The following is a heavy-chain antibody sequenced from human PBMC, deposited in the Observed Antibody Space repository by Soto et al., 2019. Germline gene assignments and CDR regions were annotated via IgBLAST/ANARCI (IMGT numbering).Heavy chain of an antibody. V-gene: IGHV3-23*01. J-gene: IGHJ3*02. CDR2: ISGSGGST. D-gene: IGHD3-3*01. CDR3: AKEKGFLEWLAYQNDAFDI. Sequence: GGSLRLSCAASGFTFSSYAMSWVRQAPGKGLEWVSAISGSGGSTYYADSVKGRFTISRDNSKNTLYLQMNSLRAEDTAVYYCAKEKGFLEWLAYQNDAFDIWGQGTMVTVSS. CDR1: GFTFSSYA.